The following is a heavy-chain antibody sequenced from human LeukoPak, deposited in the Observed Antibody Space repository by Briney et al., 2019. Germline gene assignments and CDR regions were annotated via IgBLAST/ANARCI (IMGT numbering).Heavy chain of an antibody. CDR1: GDSISSSSW. D-gene: IGHD2-2*01. V-gene: IGHV4-4*02. J-gene: IGHJ4*02. CDR2: TYHSGST. CDR3: ATIRGGCSSTSCYFEN. Sequence: SGTLSLTCAVSGDSISSSSWWTWVRQPPGKGLEWIGETYHSGSTNYNPSLKSRVAISIDNSKNQFSLKLTSVTAADTAIYYCATIRGGCSSTSCYFENWGQGTLVTVSS.